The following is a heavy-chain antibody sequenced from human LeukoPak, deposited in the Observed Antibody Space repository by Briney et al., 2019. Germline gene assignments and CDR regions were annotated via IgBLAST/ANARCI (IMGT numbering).Heavy chain of an antibody. CDR2: ISGSGKVT. CDR1: GFTFSDYD. Sequence: GGSLRLSCAASGFTFSDYDMSWIRQAPGRGPEWISHISGSGKVTYHVDSVKSRFTISRDNAKNSLYLQMNSLRAEDTAVYYCARDLPRRAHEGYWGQGTLVTVSS. V-gene: IGHV3-11*04. CDR3: ARDLPRRAHEGY. J-gene: IGHJ4*02.